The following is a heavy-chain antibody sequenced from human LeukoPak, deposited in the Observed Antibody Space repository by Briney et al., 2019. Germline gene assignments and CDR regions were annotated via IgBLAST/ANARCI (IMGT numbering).Heavy chain of an antibody. V-gene: IGHV1-2*02. D-gene: IGHD3-10*01. CDR1: GCTFTGYY. J-gene: IGHJ4*02. CDR3: ARGVHRRSPNGSGSYYNSTPLDY. Sequence: GASVKVSCKASGCTFTGYYMHWVRQAPGQGLEWMGWIDPNSGGTNYAQKFQGRVTMTRDTSISTAYMELSRLRSDDTAVYYCARGVHRRSPNGSGSYYNSTPLDYWGQGTLVTVSS. CDR2: IDPNSGGT.